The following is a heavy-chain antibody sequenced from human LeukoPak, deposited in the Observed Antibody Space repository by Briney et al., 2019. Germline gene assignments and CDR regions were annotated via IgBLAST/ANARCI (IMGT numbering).Heavy chain of an antibody. D-gene: IGHD2/OR15-2a*01. J-gene: IGHJ5*02. CDR3: ARGKTSQNIVTRKTYNWFDP. CDR1: GFTFSSYS. CDR2: ISSSSNYI. V-gene: IGHV3-21*01. Sequence: GGSLRLSCAASGFTFSSYSMNWVRQAPGKGLEWVSSISSSSNYIYYADSVKGRFTISRDNAKNSLYLQMKSLRAEDTAVYYCARGKTSQNIVTRKTYNWFDPWGQGTLVTVSS.